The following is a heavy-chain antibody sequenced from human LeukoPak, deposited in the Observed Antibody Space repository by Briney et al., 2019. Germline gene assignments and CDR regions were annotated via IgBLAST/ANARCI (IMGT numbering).Heavy chain of an antibody. D-gene: IGHD2-21*02. CDR2: ISGSGYTA. CDR3: AKDCGGDCYAPDY. J-gene: IGHJ4*02. CDR1: GFTFSNYA. V-gene: IGHV3-23*01. Sequence: PGGSLRLSCAASGFTFSNYAMSWVRQAPEKGLEWVSVISGSGYTAYYADSMKGRFTISRDNSKNTLFLQMNTLRADDTAVYYCAKDCGGDCYAPDYWGQGTLVTVSS.